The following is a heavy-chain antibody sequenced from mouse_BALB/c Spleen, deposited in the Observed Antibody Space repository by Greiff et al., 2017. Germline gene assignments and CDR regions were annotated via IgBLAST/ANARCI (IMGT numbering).Heavy chain of an antibody. CDR2: ISSGSSTI. V-gene: IGHV5-17*02. CDR3: ARAYRSLDY. Sequence: DVHLVESGGGLVQPGGSRKLSCAASGFTFSSFGMHWVRQAPEKGLEWVAYISSGSSTIYYADTVKGRFTISRDNPKNTLFLQMTSLRSEDTAMYYCARAYRSLDYWGQGTTLTVSS. D-gene: IGHD2-14*01. J-gene: IGHJ2*01. CDR1: GFTFSSFG.